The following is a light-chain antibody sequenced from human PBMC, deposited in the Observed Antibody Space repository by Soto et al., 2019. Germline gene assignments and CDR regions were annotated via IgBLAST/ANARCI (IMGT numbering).Light chain of an antibody. CDR3: QQFSSTPWT. Sequence: EIVLTQSPGTLSLSPGERATLSCRASQSVSSTYLAWYQQKPGRAPRLLIYDASSRATGIPDRFSGSGFGTDFTLTIIRLEPEDFAVYYCQQFSSTPWTFGQGTKVDIK. V-gene: IGKV3-20*01. CDR2: DAS. CDR1: QSVSSTY. J-gene: IGKJ1*01.